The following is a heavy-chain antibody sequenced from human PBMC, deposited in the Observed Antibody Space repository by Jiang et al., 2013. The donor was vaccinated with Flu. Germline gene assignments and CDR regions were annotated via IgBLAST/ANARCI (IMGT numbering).Heavy chain of an antibody. Sequence: QLLESGGGLVQPGGSLRLSCAASGFTFSSYAMSWVRQAPGKGLEWVSAISGSGGSTYYADSVKGRFTISRDNSKNTLYLQMNSLRAEDTAVYYCAIGITMIVVVSRGAFDIWGQGTMVTVSS. J-gene: IGHJ3*02. CDR1: GFTFSSYA. D-gene: IGHD3-22*01. V-gene: IGHV3-23*01. CDR2: ISGSGGST. CDR3: AIGITMIVVVSRGAFDI.